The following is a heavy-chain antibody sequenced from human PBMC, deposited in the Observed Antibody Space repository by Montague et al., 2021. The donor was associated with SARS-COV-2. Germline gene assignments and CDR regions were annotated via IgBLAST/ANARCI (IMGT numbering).Heavy chain of an antibody. CDR2: VYYNGDT. J-gene: IGHJ3*01. CDR3: ARGWAFNP. CDR1: LGSTARHY. Sequence: SETLSLTCTVYLGSTARHYWNWIRQSPGKRPEWIGYVYYNGDTKYNPSLQSRVTISIDTSENQFSLRLNSVTAADTAVYFCARGWAFNPWGQGRLVTVSS. V-gene: IGHV4-59*08. D-gene: IGHD6-19*01.